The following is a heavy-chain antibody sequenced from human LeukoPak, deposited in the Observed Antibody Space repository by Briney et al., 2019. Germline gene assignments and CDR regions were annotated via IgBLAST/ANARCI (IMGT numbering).Heavy chain of an antibody. CDR1: GYSISSGYY. D-gene: IGHD3-22*01. CDR2: IYHSGST. V-gene: IGHV4-38-2*02. J-gene: IGHJ3*01. CDR3: ARELRYDNSDSGAF. Sequence: TSETLSLTCTVSGYSISSGYYWGWIRQPPGKGLEWIGSIYHSGSTYYNPSLKSRVTISVDTSKNQFSLKLSSVTAADTAVYYCARELRYDNSDSGAFWGQGTVVTVSS.